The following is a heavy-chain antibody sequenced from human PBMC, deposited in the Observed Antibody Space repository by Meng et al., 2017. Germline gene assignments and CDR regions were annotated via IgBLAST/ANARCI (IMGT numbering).Heavy chain of an antibody. J-gene: IGHJ4*02. V-gene: IGHV4-4*02. D-gene: IGHD7-27*01. CDR3: ARIGDWGSTRYFDY. Sequence: VQRAAAGPGLVKPSGTLSLTCAVSGGSISSSNWWSWVRQPPGKGLEWIGEIYHSGSTNYNPSLKSRVTISVDKSKNQFSPKLSSVTAADTAVYYCARIGDWGSTRYFDYWGQGTLVTVSS. CDR1: GGSISSSNW. CDR2: IYHSGST.